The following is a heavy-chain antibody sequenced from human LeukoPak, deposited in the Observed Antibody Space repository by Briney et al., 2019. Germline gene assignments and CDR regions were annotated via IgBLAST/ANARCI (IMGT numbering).Heavy chain of an antibody. V-gene: IGHV4-59*01. Sequence: SETLSLTCTVSGGSISSYYWGWIRQPPGKGLEWIGYIYYSGSTNYNPSLKSRVTISVDTSKNQFSLKLSSVTAADTAVYYCARGYGFDWFSGPIFDYWGQGTLVTVSS. D-gene: IGHD3-9*01. CDR3: ARGYGFDWFSGPIFDY. J-gene: IGHJ4*02. CDR2: IYYSGST. CDR1: GGSISSYY.